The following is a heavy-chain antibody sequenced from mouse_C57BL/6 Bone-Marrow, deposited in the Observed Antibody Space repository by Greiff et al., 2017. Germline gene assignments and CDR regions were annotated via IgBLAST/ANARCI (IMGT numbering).Heavy chain of an antibody. D-gene: IGHD1-1*01. CDR2: IDPNSGGT. CDR3: ARWGFYYYGSSLYYYAMDY. CDR1: GYTFTSYW. Sequence: QVHVKQPGAELVKPGASVKLSCKASGYTFTSYWMHWVKQRPGRGLEWIGRIDPNSGGTKYTEKFKSKATLTVDKPSSTAYMQLSSLTSEDSAVYYCARWGFYYYGSSLYYYAMDYWGQGTSVTVSA. V-gene: IGHV1-72*01. J-gene: IGHJ4*01.